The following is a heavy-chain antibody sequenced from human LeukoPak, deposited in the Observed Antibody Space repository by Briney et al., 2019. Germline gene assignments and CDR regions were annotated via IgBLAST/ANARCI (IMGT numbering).Heavy chain of an antibody. V-gene: IGHV3-21*01. D-gene: IGHD3-22*01. CDR2: ISSSSSYI. Sequence: GGSLRPSCAASGFTFSSYSMNWVRQAPGKGLEWVSSISSSSSYIYYADSVKGRFTISRDNAKNSLYLQMNSLRAEDTAVYYCARDRLDSSGYAHGYWGQGTLVTVSS. CDR3: ARDRLDSSGYAHGY. J-gene: IGHJ4*02. CDR1: GFTFSSYS.